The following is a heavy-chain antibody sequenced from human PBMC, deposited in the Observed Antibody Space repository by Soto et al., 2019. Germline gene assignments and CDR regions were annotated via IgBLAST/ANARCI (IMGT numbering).Heavy chain of an antibody. CDR3: VSDGTATYTGFDY. V-gene: IGHV1-46*03. J-gene: IGHJ4*02. D-gene: IGHD3-16*01. CDR2: INPSGDDI. CDR1: VYTSINYC. Sequence: QVQLVQSGAEVKKPGASVHLSCKASVYTSINYCMYWVRQAPGQGLEWMGRINPSGDDITYAQNFQGRVTMTRDTSTSSFSMELSSLRSEDTAVYYCVSDGTATYTGFDYWGQGTLVTVSS.